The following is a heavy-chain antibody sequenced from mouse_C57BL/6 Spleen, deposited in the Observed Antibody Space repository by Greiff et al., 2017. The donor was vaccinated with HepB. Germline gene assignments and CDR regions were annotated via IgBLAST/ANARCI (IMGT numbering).Heavy chain of an antibody. CDR3: TRASYDGYFAWFAY. Sequence: VKVVESGAELVRPGASVTLSCKASGYTFTDYEMHWVKQTPVHGLEWIGAIDPETGGTAYNQKFKGKAILTADKSSSTAYMELRSLTSEDSAVYYCTRASYDGYFAWFAYWGQGTLVTVSA. CDR1: GYTFTDYE. J-gene: IGHJ3*01. D-gene: IGHD2-3*01. CDR2: IDPETGGT. V-gene: IGHV1-15*01.